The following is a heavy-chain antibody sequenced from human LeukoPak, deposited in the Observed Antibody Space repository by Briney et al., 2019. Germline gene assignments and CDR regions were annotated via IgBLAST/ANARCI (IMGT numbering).Heavy chain of an antibody. Sequence: SETLSLTCTVSGGSISSYYWSWIRQPAGKGLEWIGRIYISGSTNYNPSLKSRVTMSVDTSKNQFSLKLSSVTAADTAVYYCARDRGTWNDDGFDYWGQGTLVSVSS. CDR1: GGSISSYY. D-gene: IGHD1-1*01. V-gene: IGHV4-4*07. CDR2: IYISGST. CDR3: ARDRGTWNDDGFDY. J-gene: IGHJ4*02.